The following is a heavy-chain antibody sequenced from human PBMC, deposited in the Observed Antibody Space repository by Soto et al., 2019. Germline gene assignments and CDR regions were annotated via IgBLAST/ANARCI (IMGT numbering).Heavy chain of an antibody. CDR1: GYTFTSYA. CDR3: ARKYRRSCSFDL. V-gene: IGHV1-18*01. Sequence: GASVKVSCKASGYTFTSYAISWVRQAPGQGLEWMGWISSYNGNTSYAQKLQGRVTMTTDTSTSTAYMELRSLRSDDTAVYYCARKYRRSCSFDLWGQGTLVTVYS. D-gene: IGHD6-6*01. CDR2: ISSYNGNT. J-gene: IGHJ5*02.